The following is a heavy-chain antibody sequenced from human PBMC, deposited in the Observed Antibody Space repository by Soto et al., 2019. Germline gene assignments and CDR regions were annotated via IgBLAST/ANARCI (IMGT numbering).Heavy chain of an antibody. CDR1: GLIFSAYH. Sequence: EVQLVESGGGLVQPGGSLRLSCAASGLIFSAYHMDWVRQAPGKGLAWVGRIRRKANSYTTEYAASVKGSFTISRDDSKNSLYLQMNSLKSEDTAVYYCAMLGGWSGGSSGMDVWGQGTTVTVSS. J-gene: IGHJ6*02. CDR3: AMLGGWSGGSSGMDV. CDR2: IRRKANSYTT. V-gene: IGHV3-72*01. D-gene: IGHD6-19*01.